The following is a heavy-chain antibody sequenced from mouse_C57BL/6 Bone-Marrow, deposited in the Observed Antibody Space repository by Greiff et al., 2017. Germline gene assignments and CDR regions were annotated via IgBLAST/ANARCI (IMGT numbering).Heavy chain of an antibody. D-gene: IGHD2-3*01. V-gene: IGHV1-26*01. J-gene: IGHJ2*01. CDR1: GYTFTDYY. CDR3: ARLDGYSDD. CDR2: INPNNGGT. Sequence: EVKLTHSGPELVKPGASVKISCKASGYTFTDYYMTWVKQSHGKSLEWIGDINPNNGGTSYNQKFKGKATLTVDKSSSTAYMELRSLTSEDSAVYYCARLDGYSDDGGQGTTLTVSS.